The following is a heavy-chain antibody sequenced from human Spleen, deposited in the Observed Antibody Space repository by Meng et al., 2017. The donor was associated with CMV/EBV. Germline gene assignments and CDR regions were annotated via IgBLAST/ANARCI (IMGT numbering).Heavy chain of an antibody. Sequence: GGSLRLSCAASGFSLNYFAMSWVRQSPGKGLEWVSAISGNGDITYYADSVKGRFTISRDSSTNTLILQMNKLRAEDTAVYYCAKGDFGGSPNAVDYWGEGTLVTVSS. J-gene: IGHJ4*02. V-gene: IGHV3-23*01. CDR3: AKGDFGGSPNAVDY. CDR2: ISGNGDIT. CDR1: GFSLNYFA. D-gene: IGHD2-15*01.